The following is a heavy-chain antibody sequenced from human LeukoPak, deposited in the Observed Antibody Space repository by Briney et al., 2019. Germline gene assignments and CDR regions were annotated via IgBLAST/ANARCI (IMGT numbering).Heavy chain of an antibody. CDR3: ASIGGGSGYYYEYYFDY. V-gene: IGHV4-59*08. D-gene: IGHD3-22*01. J-gene: IGHJ4*02. Sequence: PSETLSLTCTASGGSISSYYWTWIRQPPGKGLEWIGDIYYRGSTNYNPSLKSRVTISVDTSKNQFSLKLRSVTAADTAVYYCASIGGGSGYYYEYYFDYWGQGTLVTVSS. CDR2: IYYRGST. CDR1: GGSISSYY.